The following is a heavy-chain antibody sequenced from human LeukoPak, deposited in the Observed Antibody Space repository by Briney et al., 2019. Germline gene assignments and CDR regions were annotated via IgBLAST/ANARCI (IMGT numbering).Heavy chain of an antibody. V-gene: IGHV5-51*01. J-gene: IGHJ4*02. D-gene: IGHD3-10*01. CDR3: ARVAKYYFGSGSYRPHYFDY. Sequence: LGESLKISCKGSGYSFTSYWIGWVRQMPGKGLEWMGIIYPDDSVTRYSPSFQGQATISADKSISTAYLQWSSLKASDTAMYYCARVAKYYFGSGSYRPHYFDYWGQGTLVTVSS. CDR1: GYSFTSYW. CDR2: IYPDDSVT.